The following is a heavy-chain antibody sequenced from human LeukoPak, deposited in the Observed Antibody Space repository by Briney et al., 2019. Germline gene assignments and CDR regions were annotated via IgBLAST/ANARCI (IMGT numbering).Heavy chain of an antibody. CDR2: ISGYNGKT. Sequence: ASVKVSCKASGYTFTGYYMHWVRQAPGQGLEWMGWISGYNGKTKYAQRLQGRVTMTTDTSTSTAYMELRSLRSDDTAVYYCARDIDPNYGDSYLDYWGQGTLVTVSS. CDR1: GYTFTGYY. CDR3: ARDIDPNYGDSYLDY. D-gene: IGHD4-17*01. J-gene: IGHJ4*02. V-gene: IGHV1-18*04.